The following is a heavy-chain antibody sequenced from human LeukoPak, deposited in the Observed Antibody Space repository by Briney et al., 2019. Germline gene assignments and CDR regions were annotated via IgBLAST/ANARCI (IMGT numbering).Heavy chain of an antibody. CDR1: GFGFTFSNTW. CDR2: IRSKTDGETT. Sequence: KSGGSLRLSCAASGFGFTFSNTWMSWVRQAPGKGLEWVGRIRSKTDGETTDYAAPVKGRFTISRDDAKTMVYLQMNSLKSEDTAVYYCTTDRGSVWGQGTLVTGSS. J-gene: IGHJ4*02. CDR3: TTDRGSV. V-gene: IGHV3-15*01.